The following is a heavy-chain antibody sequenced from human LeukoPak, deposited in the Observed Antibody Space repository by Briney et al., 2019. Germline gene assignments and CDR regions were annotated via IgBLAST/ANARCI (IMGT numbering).Heavy chain of an antibody. V-gene: IGHV3-7*01. CDR2: INQDASEI. CDR3: ATDRDNSDWQKRFDS. CDR1: GFTFSTYW. D-gene: IGHD2-21*02. Sequence: GGSLRLSCAASGFTFSTYWMNWYRQAPGKGREWVGNINQDASEINYVDSVRGRFTISRDNAKNSLHLQMNSLRAEDTAVYYCATDRDNSDWQKRFDSWGQGTLVTVSS. J-gene: IGHJ4*02.